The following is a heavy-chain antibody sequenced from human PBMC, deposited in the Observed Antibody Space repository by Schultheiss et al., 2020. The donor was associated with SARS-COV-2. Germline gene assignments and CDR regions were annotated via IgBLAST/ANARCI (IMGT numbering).Heavy chain of an antibody. CDR1: GGSISSYY. J-gene: IGHJ4*02. D-gene: IGHD2-21*02. CDR2: IYYSGST. V-gene: IGHV4-59*08. Sequence: SETLSLTCTVSGGSISSYYWSWIRQPPGKGLEWIGYIYYSGSTNYNPSLKSRVTMSVDTSKNKFSLKLSSVTAADTAVYYCASHAYCGGDCYSGFFDYWGQGTLVTVSS. CDR3: ASHAYCGGDCYSGFFDY.